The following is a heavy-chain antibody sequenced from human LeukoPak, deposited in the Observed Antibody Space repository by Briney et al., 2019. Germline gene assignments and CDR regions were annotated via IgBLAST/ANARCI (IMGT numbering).Heavy chain of an antibody. D-gene: IGHD5-24*01. CDR3: AKDKQERWLQIPWYFDY. V-gene: IGHV3-23*01. CDR2: ISLDGATT. J-gene: IGHJ4*02. CDR1: GFTFSSYA. Sequence: GGSLRLSCAASGFTFSSYAMSWVRQAPGKGLEWVSGISLDGATTYYAGSVEGRFTISRDNSKNTLYLQMNSLRADDTAVYYCAKDKQERWLQIPWYFDYWGQGTLVTVSS.